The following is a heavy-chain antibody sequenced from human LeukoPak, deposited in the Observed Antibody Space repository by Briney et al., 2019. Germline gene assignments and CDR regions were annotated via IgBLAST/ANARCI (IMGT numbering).Heavy chain of an antibody. CDR1: GGSISSSNNY. Sequence: SETLSLTCTVSGGSISSSNNYWGWIRQPPGKGLEWIGSIYYTGSTYYSPSLESRLTISVDTSKNQFSLKLSSVTAADTAVYYCARGDGSSWYGSAFDIWGQGTMVTVSS. D-gene: IGHD6-13*01. CDR2: IYYTGST. V-gene: IGHV4-39*07. CDR3: ARGDGSSWYGSAFDI. J-gene: IGHJ3*02.